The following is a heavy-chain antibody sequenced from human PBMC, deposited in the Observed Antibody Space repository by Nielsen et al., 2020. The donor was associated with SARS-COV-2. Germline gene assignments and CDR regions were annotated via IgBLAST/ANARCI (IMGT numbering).Heavy chain of an antibody. CDR3: ARDLYGYDSSGYWNPFDY. J-gene: IGHJ4*02. CDR2: IWYDGSNK. Sequence: GESLKISCAASGFTFSSYGIHWVRQAPGKGLEWVAVIWYDGSNKYYADSVKGRFTISRDNSKNTLYLQMNSLRAEDTAVYYCARDLYGYDSSGYWNPFDYWGQGTLVTVSS. V-gene: IGHV3-33*01. D-gene: IGHD3-22*01. CDR1: GFTFSSYG.